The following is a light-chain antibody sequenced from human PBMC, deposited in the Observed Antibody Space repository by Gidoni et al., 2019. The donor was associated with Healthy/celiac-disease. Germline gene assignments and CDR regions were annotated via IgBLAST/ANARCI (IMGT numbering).Light chain of an antibody. CDR3: QQYGSSPLYT. J-gene: IGKJ2*01. V-gene: IGKV3-20*01. Sequence: EIVLTHSPGTLSLSPGERATLSCRASQSVSSNYLAWYQQKPGQAPRLLIYGASSRATGIPDRFSGSGSGTDFTLTISRLEPEDFAVYYCQQYGSSPLYTFGQGTKLEI. CDR1: QSVSSNY. CDR2: GAS.